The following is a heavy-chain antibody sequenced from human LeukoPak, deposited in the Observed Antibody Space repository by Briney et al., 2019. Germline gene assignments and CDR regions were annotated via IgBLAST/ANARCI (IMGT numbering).Heavy chain of an antibody. CDR1: GFTFDDYA. Sequence: GRSLRLSCAASGFTFDDYAMHWVRQAPGKGLEWVSGISWNSGSIGYADSVKGRFTISRDNAKNSLYLQMNSLRAEDTAFYYCAKAASSALHIVGVILFDYWGQGTLVTVSS. CDR2: ISWNSGSI. J-gene: IGHJ4*02. CDR3: AKAASSALHIVGVILFDY. V-gene: IGHV3-9*01. D-gene: IGHD1-26*01.